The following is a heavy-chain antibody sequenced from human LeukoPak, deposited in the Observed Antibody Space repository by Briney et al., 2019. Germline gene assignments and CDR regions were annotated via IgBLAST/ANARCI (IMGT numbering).Heavy chain of an antibody. J-gene: IGHJ4*02. CDR1: GGSISSGDYY. CDR3: ARVAAVAGEVPYFDC. Sequence: SETLSLTCTVSGGSISSGDYYWSWIRQPPGKGLEWIGYIYYSGSTYYNPSLKSRVTISVDTSKNQFSLKLSSVTAADTAVYYCARVAAVAGEVPYFDCWGQGTLVTVSS. D-gene: IGHD6-19*01. V-gene: IGHV4-30-4*08. CDR2: IYYSGST.